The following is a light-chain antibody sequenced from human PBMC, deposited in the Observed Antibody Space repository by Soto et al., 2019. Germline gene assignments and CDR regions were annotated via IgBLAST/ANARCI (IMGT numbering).Light chain of an antibody. CDR3: QQYETFSGT. CDR1: QSISSY. Sequence: DPQMTQSPSSLSASVGDRVTITCRASQSISSYLNWYQQKPGKAPKLLIYAASSLQSGVPSRFSGSGSGTDFTLTISSLEPDDFATYYCQQYETFSGTFGPGTKVDNK. J-gene: IGKJ1*01. CDR2: AAS. V-gene: IGKV1-39*01.